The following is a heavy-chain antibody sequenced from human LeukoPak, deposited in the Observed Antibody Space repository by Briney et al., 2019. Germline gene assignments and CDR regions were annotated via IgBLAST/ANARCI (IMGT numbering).Heavy chain of an antibody. CDR2: IYYSGST. D-gene: IGHD6-13*01. Sequence: KTSETLSLTCTVSGGSISSYYWSWIRQPPGKGLEWIGYIYYSGSTNYNPSLKSRVTISVDASKNQFSLKLTSVTAADTAVYYCTSLYSSNWYLGDYWGQGALVTVSS. V-gene: IGHV4-59*08. CDR3: TSLYSSNWYLGDY. CDR1: GGSISSYY. J-gene: IGHJ4*02.